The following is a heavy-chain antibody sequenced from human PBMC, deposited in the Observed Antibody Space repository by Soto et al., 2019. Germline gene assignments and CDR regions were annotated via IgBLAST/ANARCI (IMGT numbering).Heavy chain of an antibody. V-gene: IGHV4-4*07. CDR2: IHGSGSA. D-gene: IGHD6-13*01. Sequence: QVQLQESGPGLVKPSETLSLTCTVSNGSISNFYWHWIRQSAGKGLEWIGRIHGSGSATYNPSLRSRVTMSVDTSTNQFSLKVNSVTGADTAVYYCARSSHKESWFDPWGQGTLVTVSS. CDR3: ARSSHKESWFDP. J-gene: IGHJ5*02. CDR1: NGSISNFY.